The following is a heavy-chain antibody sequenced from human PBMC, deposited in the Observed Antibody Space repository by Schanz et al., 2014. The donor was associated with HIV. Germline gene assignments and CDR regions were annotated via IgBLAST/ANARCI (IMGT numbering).Heavy chain of an antibody. D-gene: IGHD6-25*01. CDR1: GFTFSSDA. CDR3: AKVRRLLTRWDWVDP. V-gene: IGHV3-23*01. CDR2: SSGSGGSI. J-gene: IGHJ5*02. Sequence: EVQLLESGGGLVQPGGSLRLSCAASGFTFSSDAMSWVRQAPGTGLEWVSISSGSGGSIYYADSVKGRFTISRDNSKNTLYLRMNRLRVEDSAVYYCAKVRRLLTRWDWVDPGGQGTLVTVSS.